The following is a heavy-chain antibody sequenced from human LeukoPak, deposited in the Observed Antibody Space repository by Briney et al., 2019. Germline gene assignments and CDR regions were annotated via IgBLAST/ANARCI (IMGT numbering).Heavy chain of an antibody. Sequence: GGSLRLSYRASGFTFSNYGMTWVRQAPGKGLEWVSSIDSSSGYIYYADSVKGRFTISRDNAENSLYLQMNSLRAEDTAVFYCARQWRRDFDYWGQGTLVTVSS. CDR2: IDSSSGYI. CDR3: ARQWRRDFDY. V-gene: IGHV3-21*01. D-gene: IGHD6-19*01. CDR1: GFTFSNYG. J-gene: IGHJ4*02.